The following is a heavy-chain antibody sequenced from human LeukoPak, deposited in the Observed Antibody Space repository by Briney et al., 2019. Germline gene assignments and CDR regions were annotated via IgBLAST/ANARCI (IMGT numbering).Heavy chain of an antibody. J-gene: IGHJ4*02. CDR2: NNPYDTAI. D-gene: IGHD3-9*01. CDR3: VRDHNWAFDI. Sequence: PGGSLRLSCVASGFTLGDYSVNWIRQAPGKGPEWLSYNNPYDTAIYYADSVKGRFTISRDNAKNSMNLQMNSLRVDDTALYYCVRDHNWAFDIWGQGALVTVSS. CDR1: GFTLGDYS. V-gene: IGHV3-11*04.